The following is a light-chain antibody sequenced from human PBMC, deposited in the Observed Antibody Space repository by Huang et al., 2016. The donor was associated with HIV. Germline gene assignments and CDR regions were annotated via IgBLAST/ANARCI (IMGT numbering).Light chain of an antibody. V-gene: IGKV1-9*01. CDR3: QQLNSYPLT. CDR1: QGIRNF. J-gene: IGKJ4*01. Sequence: IQLTQSPSSLSASVGDRVTITCRASQGIRNFLGWYQQKPGNAPKLLIYAASILQSGVPSRFSGSGSGTDFTLTIGSLQPEDFATYYCQQLNSYPLTFGGGTKVEIK. CDR2: AAS.